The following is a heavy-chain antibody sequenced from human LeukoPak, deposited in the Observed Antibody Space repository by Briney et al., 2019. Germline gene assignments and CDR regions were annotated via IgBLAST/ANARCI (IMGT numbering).Heavy chain of an antibody. D-gene: IGHD3-22*01. CDR1: GFTFGIYA. CDR2: ITSSGDGT. CDR3: AKDRPNYYGSNGHYYRRDGDY. Sequence: PGGSLRLSCAVSGFTFGIYAMSWVRQAPGKGLQWVSSITSSGDGTYYADSGKGRFTISRDTSENMLYLQMNSLRVEDTAVYFRAKDRPNYYGSNGHYYRRDGDYWGQGTLVTVSS. J-gene: IGHJ4*02. V-gene: IGHV3-23*01.